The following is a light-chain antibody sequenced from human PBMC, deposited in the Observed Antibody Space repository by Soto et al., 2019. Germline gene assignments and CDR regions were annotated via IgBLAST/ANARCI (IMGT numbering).Light chain of an antibody. Sequence: DIPITQSPSTLSGSVGDRVTITCRASQTISSWLAWYQQKPGKAPNLLIYKASHLENGVPSRFSGSGSGTEFTLTISSLQPDDFATYYCQQYNSYWTFGQGTKVDIK. V-gene: IGKV1-5*03. CDR1: QTISSW. CDR2: KAS. CDR3: QQYNSYWT. J-gene: IGKJ1*01.